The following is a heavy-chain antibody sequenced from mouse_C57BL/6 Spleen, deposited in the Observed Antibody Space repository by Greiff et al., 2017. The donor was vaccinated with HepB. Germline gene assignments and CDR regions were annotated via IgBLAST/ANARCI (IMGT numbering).Heavy chain of an antibody. D-gene: IGHD2-3*01. J-gene: IGHJ2*01. V-gene: IGHV1-81*01. CDR1: GYTFTSYG. Sequence: QVQLKESGAELARPGASVKLSCKASGYTFTSYGISWVKQRTGQGLEWIGEIYPRSGNTYYNEKFKGKATLTADKSSSTAYMELRSLTSEDSAVYFCAKFYDGYYSLDYWGQGTTLTVSS. CDR2: IYPRSGNT. CDR3: AKFYDGYYSLDY.